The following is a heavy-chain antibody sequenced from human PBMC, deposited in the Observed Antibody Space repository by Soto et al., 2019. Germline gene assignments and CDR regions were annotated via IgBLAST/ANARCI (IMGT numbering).Heavy chain of an antibody. CDR1: GFTFSSYN. CDR2: ISGSSSYI. Sequence: VGSLRLSCAGSGFTFSSYNMNCVRQAPGKGLEWVSSISGSSSYIYYADSVKGRFTISRDNAKNSLYLQMNSLRAEDTAVYYCARGDYYYYGMDVWGQGTTVTVSS. CDR3: ARGDYYYYGMDV. V-gene: IGHV3-21*01. J-gene: IGHJ6*02.